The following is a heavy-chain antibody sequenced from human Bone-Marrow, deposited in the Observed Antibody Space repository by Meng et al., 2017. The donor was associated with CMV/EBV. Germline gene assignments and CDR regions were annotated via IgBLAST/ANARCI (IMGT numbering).Heavy chain of an antibody. D-gene: IGHD4-11*01. Sequence: GESLKISCAASGFTFSSYWMSWVRQAPGKGLEWVGNIKQDGSEKYYVDSVKGRFTISRDNAKNSRYLQMNSLRAEDTGVYYCARDHVLQYAARDYYYYGMDVWGQGTTVTVSS. CDR2: IKQDGSEK. CDR1: GFTFSSYW. V-gene: IGHV3-7*01. CDR3: ARDHVLQYAARDYYYYGMDV. J-gene: IGHJ6*02.